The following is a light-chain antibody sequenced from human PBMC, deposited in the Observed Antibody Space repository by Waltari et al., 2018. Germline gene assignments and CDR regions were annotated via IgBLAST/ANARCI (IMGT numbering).Light chain of an antibody. V-gene: IGKV1-27*01. CDR2: AAS. CDR1: QGISNS. CDR3: QKYNSAPLT. J-gene: IGKJ4*01. Sequence: DIQMTQSPSSLSASVGDRVTITCRASQGISNSLAWYQHKPEKVPKLLIYAASTLQSGVPSRFIGIGSGTDFTLTIISLQPEDVATYYCQKYNSAPLTFCGGTKVEIK.